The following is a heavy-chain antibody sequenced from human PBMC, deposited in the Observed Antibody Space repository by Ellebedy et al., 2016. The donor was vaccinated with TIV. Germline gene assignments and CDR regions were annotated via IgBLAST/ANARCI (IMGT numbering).Heavy chain of an antibody. J-gene: IGHJ2*01. CDR2: IYYSWST. CDR3: ARGGAGGYWYFDL. Sequence: LRLSCTVSGGSISSGGHYWSWIRQHPGKGPEWIGYIYYSWSTNYKPSLKSRVTISVDTSKNKFSLKLNSVTAADTAVYYCARGGAGGYWYFDLWGRGTLVTVSS. CDR1: GGSISSGGHY. D-gene: IGHD4-23*01. V-gene: IGHV4-31*03.